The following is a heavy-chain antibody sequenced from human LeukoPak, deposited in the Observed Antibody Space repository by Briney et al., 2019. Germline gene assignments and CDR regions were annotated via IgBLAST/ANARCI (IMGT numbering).Heavy chain of an antibody. CDR1: GFTFSSYA. Sequence: GGSLRLSCAASGFTFSSYAMSWVRQAPGKGLEWVSYISSSGSTIYYADSVKGRFTISRDNAKNSLYLQMNSLRAEDTAVYYCARDERAANWFDPWGQGTLVTVSS. CDR2: ISSSGSTI. V-gene: IGHV3-48*03. CDR3: ARDERAANWFDP. J-gene: IGHJ5*02. D-gene: IGHD6-13*01.